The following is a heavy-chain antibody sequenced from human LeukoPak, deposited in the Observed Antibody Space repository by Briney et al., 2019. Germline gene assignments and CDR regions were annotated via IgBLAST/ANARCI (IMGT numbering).Heavy chain of an antibody. J-gene: IGHJ4*02. V-gene: IGHV3-23*01. CDR2: ISGSGGST. CDR1: GFTFSSYA. CDR3: ANFLPAAIWSY. Sequence: GGSLRLSRAASGFTFSSYAMSWVRQAPGKGLEWVSAISGSGGSTYYADSVKGRFTISRDNSKNTLYLQMNSLRAEDTAVYYCANFLPAAIWSYWGQGTLVTVSS. D-gene: IGHD2-2*01.